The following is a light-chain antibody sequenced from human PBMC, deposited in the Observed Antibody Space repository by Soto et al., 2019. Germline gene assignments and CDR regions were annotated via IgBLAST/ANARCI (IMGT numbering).Light chain of an antibody. CDR3: QQYNNWPLT. CDR1: QTVNTN. J-gene: IGKJ4*01. V-gene: IGKV3-15*01. CDR2: GAS. Sequence: EVVMTQSPATLSVSPGDRATLSCRASQTVNTNLAWYQQQPGQAPRLLIFGASTWAPGIPARFSGSGSGTEFTLTISSLQPEDFAVYYCQQYNNWPLTFGGGTKVEIK.